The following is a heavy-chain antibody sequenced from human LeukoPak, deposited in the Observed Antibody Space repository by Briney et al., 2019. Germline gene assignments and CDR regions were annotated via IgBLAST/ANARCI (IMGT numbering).Heavy chain of an antibody. CDR2: IYTSGST. Sequence: SETLSLTRTVSGGSISSYYWSWIRQPAGKGLEWIGRIYTSGSTNYNPSLKSRVTMSVDTSKNQFSLKLSSVTAADTAVYYCARGGAYYSYFDYWGQGTLVTVSS. CDR3: ARGGAYYSYFDY. J-gene: IGHJ4*02. CDR1: GGSISSYY. D-gene: IGHD2/OR15-2a*01. V-gene: IGHV4-4*07.